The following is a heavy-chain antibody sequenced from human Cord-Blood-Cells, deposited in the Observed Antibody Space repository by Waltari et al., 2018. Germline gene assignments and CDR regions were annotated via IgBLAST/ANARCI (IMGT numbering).Heavy chain of an antibody. V-gene: IGHV4-34*01. CDR1: GGSFSGYY. D-gene: IGHD3-22*01. J-gene: IGHJ4*02. Sequence: QVQLQQWGAGLLKPSETLSLTCAVYGGSFSGYYWSWLRQPPGKGLEWIGEINHSGRTNYNPSLKSKVTISVDTSKNQFSRKLSSVTAADTAVYYCARQDYYDGFSRDYWGQGTLVTVSS. CDR3: ARQDYYDGFSRDY. CDR2: INHSGRT.